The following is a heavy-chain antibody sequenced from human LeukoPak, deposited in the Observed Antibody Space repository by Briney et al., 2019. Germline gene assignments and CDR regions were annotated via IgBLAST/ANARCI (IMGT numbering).Heavy chain of an antibody. V-gene: IGHV1-8*01. CDR1: GYTFTSND. J-gene: IGHJ4*02. CDR3: ARGGDSSGHTDY. D-gene: IGHD3-22*01. Sequence: ASVEVSCKASGYTFTSNDINWVRQATGQGLEWMGWMNPNSGNTGYAQKFQGRVTMTRNTSISTAYMELSSLRSEDTAVYYCARGGDSSGHTDYWGQGTLVTVSS. CDR2: MNPNSGNT.